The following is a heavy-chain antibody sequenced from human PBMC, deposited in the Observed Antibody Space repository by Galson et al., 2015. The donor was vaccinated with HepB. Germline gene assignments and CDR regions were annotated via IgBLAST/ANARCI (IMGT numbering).Heavy chain of an antibody. D-gene: IGHD3-10*01. V-gene: IGHV3-23*01. CDR2: ISGSGGST. J-gene: IGHJ4*02. CDR3: AKIGNPYYYGSGSYDDLYYFDY. Sequence: SLRLSCAASGFTFSSYAMSWVRQAPGKGLEWVSAISGSGGSTYYADSVKGRFTISRDNSKNTLYLQMNSLRAEDTAVYYCAKIGNPYYYGSGSYDDLYYFDYWGQGTLVTVSS. CDR1: GFTFSSYA.